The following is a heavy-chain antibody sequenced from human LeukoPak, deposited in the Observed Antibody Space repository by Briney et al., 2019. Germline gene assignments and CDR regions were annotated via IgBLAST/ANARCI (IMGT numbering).Heavy chain of an antibody. CDR2: IIPIFGTA. D-gene: IGHD6-13*01. CDR1: GGTLSSYA. V-gene: IGHV1-69*06. J-gene: IGHJ4*02. CDR3: ARAGGIVVAGIAFDY. Sequence: SVKVSCKASGGTLSSYAISWVRQAPGQGLEWMGGIIPIFGTANYAQKFQGRVTITADKSTSTAYMELSSLRSEDTAVYYCARAGGIVVAGIAFDYWGQGTLVTVSS.